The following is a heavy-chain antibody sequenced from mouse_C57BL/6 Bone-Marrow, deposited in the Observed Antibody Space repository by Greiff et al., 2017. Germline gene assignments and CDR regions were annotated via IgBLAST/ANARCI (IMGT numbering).Heavy chain of an antibody. Sequence: QVQLQQPGAELVKPGASVKISCKASGYAFSSSWMNWVKQRPGKGLEWIGRIYPGDGDTNYNGKFKGKATLTADKSSSTAYMQLSSLTSEDSAVYFCARWAYYYGLGFAYWGQGTLVTVSA. V-gene: IGHV1-82*01. CDR3: ARWAYYYGLGFAY. CDR1: GYAFSSSW. CDR2: IYPGDGDT. D-gene: IGHD1-1*01. J-gene: IGHJ3*01.